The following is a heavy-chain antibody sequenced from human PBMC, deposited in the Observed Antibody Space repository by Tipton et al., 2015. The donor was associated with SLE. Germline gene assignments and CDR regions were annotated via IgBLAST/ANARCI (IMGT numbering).Heavy chain of an antibody. J-gene: IGHJ3*02. Sequence: TLSLTCTVSGGSITNHYWIWIRPPPGKGLEWLGYIHYSGTTHDNPSLKSRVTMSVDMSKNQFSLRLTSVTAADTAVYYCARTLGASAHTVYDAFDIWGQGKMVTVSS. CDR3: ARTLGASAHTVYDAFDI. D-gene: IGHD1-26*01. CDR1: GGSITNHY. CDR2: IHYSGTT. V-gene: IGHV4-59*11.